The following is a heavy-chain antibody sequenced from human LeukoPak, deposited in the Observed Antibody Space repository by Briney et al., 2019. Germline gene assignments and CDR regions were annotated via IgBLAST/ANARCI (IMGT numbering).Heavy chain of an antibody. CDR2: ISSSSSYT. CDR3: ARSKAPDAFDI. CDR1: GFTFSSYS. Sequence: GGSLRLSCAASGFTFSSYSMNWVRQAPGKGLEWVSSISSSSSYTYYADSVKGRFTISRDNAKNSLYLQMNSLRAEDTAVYYCARSKAPDAFDIWGQGTMVTVSS. J-gene: IGHJ3*02. V-gene: IGHV3-21*01.